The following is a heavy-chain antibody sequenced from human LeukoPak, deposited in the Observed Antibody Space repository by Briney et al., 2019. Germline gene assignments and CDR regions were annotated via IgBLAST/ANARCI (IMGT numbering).Heavy chain of an antibody. D-gene: IGHD2-21*02. CDR1: GYTFTGYY. CDR2: INPNSGGT. Sequence: ASVKVSCKASGYTFTGYYMHWVRQAPGQGLEWMGWINPNSGGTNYAQKFQGRVTMTRDTSISTAYMELTSLRSDDTAVYYCARDLDYYSGASDIWGQGTMVIVSS. V-gene: IGHV1-2*02. CDR3: ARDLDYYSGASDI. J-gene: IGHJ3*02.